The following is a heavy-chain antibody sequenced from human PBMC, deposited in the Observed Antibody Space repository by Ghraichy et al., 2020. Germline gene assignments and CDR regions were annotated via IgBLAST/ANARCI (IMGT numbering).Heavy chain of an antibody. CDR2: INAGNGNT. V-gene: IGHV1-3*01. D-gene: IGHD3-22*01. Sequence: ASVKVSCKASGYTFTSYAMHWVRQAPGQRLEWMGWINAGNGNTKYSQKFQGRVTITRDTSASTAYMELSSLRSEDTAVYYCARDPGDPYDSSGYYSDRLYGKDVWGQGTTVXVSS. J-gene: IGHJ6*02. CDR3: ARDPGDPYDSSGYYSDRLYGKDV. CDR1: GYTFTSYA.